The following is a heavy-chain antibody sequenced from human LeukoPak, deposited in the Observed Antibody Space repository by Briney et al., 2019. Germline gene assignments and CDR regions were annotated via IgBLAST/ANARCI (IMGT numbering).Heavy chain of an antibody. CDR1: GYTFPIYG. J-gene: IGHJ5*02. V-gene: IGHV1-18*01. Sequence: ASVTDSCKASGYTFPIYGISWVRQAPGHGLEWMGWISAYNGNTNYAQKYQGRVTMTTDTSTSTDYMELRSLRSDDTAVYYCARGLGITMVRQPSGGWFDPWGQGTLVTVSS. CDR3: ARGLGITMVRQPSGGWFDP. D-gene: IGHD3-10*01. CDR2: ISAYNGNT.